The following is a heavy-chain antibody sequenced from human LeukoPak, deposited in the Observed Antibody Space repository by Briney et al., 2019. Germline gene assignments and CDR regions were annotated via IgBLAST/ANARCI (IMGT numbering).Heavy chain of an antibody. D-gene: IGHD6-19*01. J-gene: IGHJ4*02. V-gene: IGHV4-59*01. CDR3: ARDRGRSGWLGY. Sequence: SETLSLTCTVSGGSISSYYWSWLRQPPGKGLEGIGYIYYSGSTNYNPSLKSRVTISVDTSKNQFSLKLSSVTAADTAVYYCARDRGRSGWLGYWGQGTLVTVSS. CDR2: IYYSGST. CDR1: GGSISSYY.